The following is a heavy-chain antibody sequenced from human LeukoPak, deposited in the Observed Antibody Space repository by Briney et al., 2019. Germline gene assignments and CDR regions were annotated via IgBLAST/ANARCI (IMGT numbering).Heavy chain of an antibody. V-gene: IGHV3-33*01. D-gene: IGHD1-14*01. J-gene: IGHJ4*02. CDR3: AREGPGD. CDR1: GFSFSTYG. CDR2: MWYDGSKD. Sequence: GGSLRLSCAASGFSFSTYGVHGVRQAPGKGLEWVAVMWYDGSKDYYADSVKGRFTISRDTSKNTVYLQMNNLRAEDTAVYYCAREGPGDWGQGTLVTVSS.